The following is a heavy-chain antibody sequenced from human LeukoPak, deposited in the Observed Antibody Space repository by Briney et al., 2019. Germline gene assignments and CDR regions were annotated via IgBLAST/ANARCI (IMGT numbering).Heavy chain of an antibody. CDR3: ARAKKRSGRSRNFYLDV. CDR2: IYTSGTTT. Sequence: PSETLSLTCTVSDDPINSGVYSWNWIRQPAGKGLEWIGHIYTSGTTTNSNPSLKSRVAISLDTSKNHFSLKLSSVTAADTAVYYCARAKKRSGRSRNFYLDVWGKGTTVTVSS. J-gene: IGHJ6*03. CDR1: DDPINSGVYS. D-gene: IGHD1-26*01. V-gene: IGHV4-61*09.